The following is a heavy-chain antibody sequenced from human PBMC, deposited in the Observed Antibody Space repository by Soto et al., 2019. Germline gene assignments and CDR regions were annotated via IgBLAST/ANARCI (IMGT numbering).Heavy chain of an antibody. J-gene: IGHJ3*02. D-gene: IGHD2-15*01. CDR2: ITTAGGT. Sequence: EVQVLESGGGLVQPGGSLRLSFEGSGFTVSSHIMTWIRQAPGKGPEWVSTITTAGGTYYADSVKGRFAMSRDTSENTLYLQMNSLGAEDTAAYYCAPHVSCSGGSCQYDAFAIRGQGTMVTVSS. V-gene: IGHV3-23*01. CDR1: GFTVSSHI. CDR3: APHVSCSGGSCQYDAFAI.